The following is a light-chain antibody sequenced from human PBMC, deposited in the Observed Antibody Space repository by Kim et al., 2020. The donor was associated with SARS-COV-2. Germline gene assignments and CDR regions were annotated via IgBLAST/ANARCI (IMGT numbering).Light chain of an antibody. CDR1: DLGSKS. CDR3: EVWDTGSDHWV. V-gene: IGLV3-21*04. J-gene: IGLJ3*02. CDR2: YDS. Sequence: PGKTARIPCGGDDLGSKSSHWYQQQPGQAPVLVIFYDSDRPSGIPERLSGSHSGNTATLTISRVEAGDEADYYCEVWDTGSDHWVFGGGTQLTVL.